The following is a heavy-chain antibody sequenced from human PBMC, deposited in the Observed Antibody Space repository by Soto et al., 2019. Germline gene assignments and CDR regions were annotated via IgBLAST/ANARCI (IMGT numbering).Heavy chain of an antibody. J-gene: IGHJ4*02. V-gene: IGHV1-3*01. Sequence: GAAVKVSCKPSGYSLTPYALLWVGQAPGRSRERTVGVTADNSNTMVSERFQGRVTITRDTVANTVYLELTSLTSEDTAVYYCARYFSDSTGYFDYWGQGTPVTVSS. CDR2: VTADNSNT. CDR3: ARYFSDSTGYFDY. D-gene: IGHD2-8*02. CDR1: GYSLTPYA.